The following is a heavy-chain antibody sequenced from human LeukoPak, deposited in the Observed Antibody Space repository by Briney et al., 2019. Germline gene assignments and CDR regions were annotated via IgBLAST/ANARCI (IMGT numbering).Heavy chain of an antibody. J-gene: IGHJ6*02. D-gene: IGHD5-18*01. CDR3: ARGSLNPKIGSTYGPAVMDV. CDR2: IYTNGGT. CDR1: GGSISSYY. Sequence: SETLSLTCTVSGGSISSYYWSWIRQPAGKGLEWIGRIYTNGGTNYNPALQSRVTMSVDTSKNQVSLKLSSVTAADTAVYYCARGSLNPKIGSTYGPAVMDVWGQGTTVTVFS. V-gene: IGHV4-4*07.